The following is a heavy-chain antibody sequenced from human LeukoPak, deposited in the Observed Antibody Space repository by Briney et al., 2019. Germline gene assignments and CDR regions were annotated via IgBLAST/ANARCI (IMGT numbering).Heavy chain of an antibody. D-gene: IGHD3-9*01. CDR2: IYTSGST. V-gene: IGHV4-4*07. CDR1: GGPISSYY. Sequence: SETLSLTCTVSGGPISSYYWSWIRQPAGKGLEWIGRIYTSGSTNCNPSLKSRVTMSVDTSKNQFSLKLSSVTAADTAVYYCARDFTYYDILTGYYRSYYFDYWGQGTLVTVSS. J-gene: IGHJ4*02. CDR3: ARDFTYYDILTGYYRSYYFDY.